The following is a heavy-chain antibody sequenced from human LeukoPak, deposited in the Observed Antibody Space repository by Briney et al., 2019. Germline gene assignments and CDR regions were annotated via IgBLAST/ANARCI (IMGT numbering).Heavy chain of an antibody. V-gene: IGHV3-23*01. Sequence: PGGSLRLSCAASGFTFSNYAMSWVRQAPGKGLEWVSVISGNGGGTYYADPVKGRFTISRDNSKNTLYLQMNSLRAEDTAIYYCAKGLGDSIGYYGRPIDYWGQGTLVTVSS. J-gene: IGHJ4*02. D-gene: IGHD3-22*01. CDR2: ISGNGGGT. CDR1: GFTFSNYA. CDR3: AKGLGDSIGYYGRPIDY.